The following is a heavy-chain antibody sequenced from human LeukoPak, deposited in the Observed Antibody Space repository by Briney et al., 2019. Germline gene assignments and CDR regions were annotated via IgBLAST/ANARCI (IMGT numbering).Heavy chain of an antibody. CDR1: GGSFSGYY. V-gene: IGHV4-34*01. CDR3: ARGLRRYFDWLLSDYYYGMDV. D-gene: IGHD3-9*01. Sequence: SETLSLTCAVYGGSFSGYYWSWIRQPPGKGLEWIGEINHSGSTNYNPSLKSRVTISVDTSKNQFSLKLSSVTAADTAVYYCARGLRRYFDWLLSDYYYGMDVWGQGTTVTVS. CDR2: INHSGST. J-gene: IGHJ6*02.